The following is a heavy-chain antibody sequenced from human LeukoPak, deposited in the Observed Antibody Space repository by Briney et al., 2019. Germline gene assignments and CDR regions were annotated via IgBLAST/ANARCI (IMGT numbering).Heavy chain of an antibody. J-gene: IGHJ6*02. CDR1: GFTFGTYW. Sequence: PGGSLRLSCAASGFTFGTYWMTWVRQAPGKGLEWVANMKQDGSERYYVDSVKGRFTISRDNAKNSLYLQMNSLRAEDTAVYYCARDRYYYDSVGHFPYYYYGMDVWGQGTTVTVSS. D-gene: IGHD3-22*01. V-gene: IGHV3-7*01. CDR3: ARDRYYYDSVGHFPYYYYGMDV. CDR2: MKQDGSER.